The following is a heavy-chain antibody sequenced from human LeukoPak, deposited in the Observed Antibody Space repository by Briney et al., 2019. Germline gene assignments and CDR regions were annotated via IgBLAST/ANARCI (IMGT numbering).Heavy chain of an antibody. CDR3: ARGVERINFDY. CDR1: GGSISSYY. D-gene: IGHD5-24*01. Sequence: SETLSLTCTVSGGSISSYYRSWIRQPPGKGLEWIGEINHSGSTNYNPSLKSRVTISVDTSKNQFSLKLSSVTAADTAVYYCARGVERINFDYWGQGTLVTVSS. V-gene: IGHV4-34*01. CDR2: INHSGST. J-gene: IGHJ4*02.